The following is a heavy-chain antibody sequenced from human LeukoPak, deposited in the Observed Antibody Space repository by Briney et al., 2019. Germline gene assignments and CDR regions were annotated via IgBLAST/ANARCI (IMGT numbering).Heavy chain of an antibody. CDR2: IYSGGST. D-gene: IGHD5-18*01. J-gene: IGHJ4*02. V-gene: IGHV3-66*01. Sequence: YPGGSLRLSCAASGFTVSGNYMSWVRQAPGKGLEWVSVIYSGGSTYYADSVKGRFTISRDNSKNTLYLQMNSLRAEDTAVYYCARVRGYGTAMGLSHFDYWGQGTLVTVSS. CDR3: ARVRGYGTAMGLSHFDY. CDR1: GFTVSGNY.